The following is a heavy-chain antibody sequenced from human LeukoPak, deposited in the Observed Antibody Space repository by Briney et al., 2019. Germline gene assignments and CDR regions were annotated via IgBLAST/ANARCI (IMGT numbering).Heavy chain of an antibody. CDR1: GGSFSGYY. D-gene: IGHD3-10*01. CDR2: INHSGST. J-gene: IGHJ4*02. Sequence: PSETLSLTCAVYGGSFSGYYWSWIRQPPGKGLEWIGEINHSGSTNYNPSLKSRVTISVDTSKNQFSLKLSSVTASDTAVYYCARDSGTYYNGFDYWGQGTLVTVSS. V-gene: IGHV4-34*01. CDR3: ARDSGTYYNGFDY.